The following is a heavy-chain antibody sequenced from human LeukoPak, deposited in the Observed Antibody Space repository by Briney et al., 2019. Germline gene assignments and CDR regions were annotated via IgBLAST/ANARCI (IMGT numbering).Heavy chain of an antibody. J-gene: IGHJ4*02. V-gene: IGHV4-59*01. CDR3: ARDRHKLVDIVARILDY. CDR1: GGSISGYY. Sequence: SETLSLTCTVSGGSISGYYWGWIRQPPGKGLEYTGFIFYSGTTNYNPSLKSRVTISLDTSTNQFSLKLSSVTAADTAVYYCARDRHKLVDIVARILDYWGQGTLVTVSS. D-gene: IGHD5-12*01. CDR2: IFYSGTT.